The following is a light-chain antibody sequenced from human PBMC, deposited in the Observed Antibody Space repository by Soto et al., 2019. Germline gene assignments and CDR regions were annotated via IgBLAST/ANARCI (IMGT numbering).Light chain of an antibody. CDR2: GNS. Sequence: QAVVTQPPSVSGAPGQRVTISCTGSSSNIGATYDVQWYQQLPGTAPKLLIDGNSNRPSGVPDRFSGSKSGTSASLAITGLQADDEADYYCQSYDSSLSAHYVFGTGTKVTVL. CDR1: SSNIGATYD. V-gene: IGLV1-40*01. J-gene: IGLJ1*01. CDR3: QSYDSSLSAHYV.